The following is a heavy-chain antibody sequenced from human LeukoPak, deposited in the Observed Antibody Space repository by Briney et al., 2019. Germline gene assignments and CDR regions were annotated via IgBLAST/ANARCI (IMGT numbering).Heavy chain of an antibody. D-gene: IGHD3-22*01. CDR2: AQGDGRLQ. V-gene: IGHV3-33*08. CDR3: ATGGGFYYGH. J-gene: IGHJ4*02. CDR1: GFTFSSYS. Sequence: GGSLRLSCAASGFTFSSYSMNWVRQAPGKGLEWVAAAQGDGRLQYYADSVKGRFTISKDISKSTLYVQMNSLRAEDTAVYYCATGGGFYYGHWGQGTLVTVSS.